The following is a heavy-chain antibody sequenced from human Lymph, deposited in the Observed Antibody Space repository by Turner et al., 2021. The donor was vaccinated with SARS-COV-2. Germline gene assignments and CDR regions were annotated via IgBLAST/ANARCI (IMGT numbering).Heavy chain of an antibody. V-gene: IGHV1-69*10. CDR1: GGTFSSYA. CDR2: IIPILAIA. D-gene: IGHD2-2*01. Sequence: QVQLVQSGAEVKKPGSSVKVSCKASGGTFSSYAITWVRQAPGQGLEWMGGIIPILAIANYAQKFQGIVTITADKSTSTAYMELSSLRSEDTAVYYCARDSPYCSSTSCYDPWGQGTLVTVSS. CDR3: ARDSPYCSSTSCYDP. J-gene: IGHJ5*02.